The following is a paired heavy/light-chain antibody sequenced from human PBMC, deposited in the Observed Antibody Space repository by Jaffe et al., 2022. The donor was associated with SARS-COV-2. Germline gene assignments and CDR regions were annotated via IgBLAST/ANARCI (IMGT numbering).Heavy chain of an antibody. CDR3: AKAGTSGSITYYNFHH. V-gene: IGHV3-23*01. Sequence: EVQLLESGGGLVQPGGSLTLSCAASGFTFSKYAMSWVRQAPGKGLEWVSGIGGSGASKYYAGSVKGRFTISRDSSKNTLYLQMNSLRAEDTAAYYCAKAGTSGSITYYNFHHWGQGTLVTVSS. D-gene: IGHD2-2*01. CDR2: IGGSGASK. J-gene: IGHJ4*02. CDR1: GFTFSKYA.
Light chain of an antibody. J-gene: IGLJ3*02. CDR3: GCWDISLSGGV. CDR2: EDN. V-gene: IGLV1-51*02. Sequence: QSVLTQPPSVSAAPGQKVTIFCSGSSSNIGNNDVSWYQQLPGTAPKLLIYEDNKRPSGIPDRFSGSKSGTSATLGITGLQTGDEADYYCGCWDISLSGGVFGGGTKLTVL. CDR1: SSNIGNND.